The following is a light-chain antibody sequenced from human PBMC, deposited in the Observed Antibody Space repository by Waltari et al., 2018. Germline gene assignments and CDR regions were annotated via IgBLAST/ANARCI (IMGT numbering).Light chain of an antibody. CDR2: GAS. Sequence: EIVLTQSPGTLSLSPGESATLSCRTSQSVTRALACYQQKPGQATRLLIYGASNRATGIPDRFSGSGSGTDFSLTISSLEPEDFAVYYCQHYLRLPVTFGQGTKVEVK. CDR3: QHYLRLPVT. CDR1: QSVTRA. V-gene: IGKV3-20*01. J-gene: IGKJ1*01.